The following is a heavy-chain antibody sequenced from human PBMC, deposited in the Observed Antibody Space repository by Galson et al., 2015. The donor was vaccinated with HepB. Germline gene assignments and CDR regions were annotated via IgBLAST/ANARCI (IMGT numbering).Heavy chain of an antibody. CDR2: IYTSGST. CDR3: ARDRYYGSGSYYMAYYQNWFDP. V-gene: IGHV4-4*07. J-gene: IGHJ5*02. D-gene: IGHD3-10*01. Sequence: SLTCTVSGGSISSYYWSWIRQPAGKGLEWIGRIYTSGSTNYNPSLKSRVTMSVDTSKNQFSLKLSSVTAADTAVYYCARDRYYGSGSYYMAYYQNWFDPSGQGTLVTASS. CDR1: GGSISSYY.